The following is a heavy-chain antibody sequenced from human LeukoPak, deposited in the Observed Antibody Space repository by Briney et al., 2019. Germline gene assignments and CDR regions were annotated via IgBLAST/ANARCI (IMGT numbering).Heavy chain of an antibody. CDR1: GYTFTGHY. Sequence: GASVKVSCKASGYTFTGHYMHWVRQAPGQGLEWMGWINPNSGGTNYAQKFQGRVTMTRDTSISTAYMELSRLRSDDTAVYYCARDPYYYDRSDAFDIWGQGTMVTVSS. D-gene: IGHD3-22*01. CDR3: ARDPYYYDRSDAFDI. J-gene: IGHJ3*02. V-gene: IGHV1-2*02. CDR2: INPNSGGT.